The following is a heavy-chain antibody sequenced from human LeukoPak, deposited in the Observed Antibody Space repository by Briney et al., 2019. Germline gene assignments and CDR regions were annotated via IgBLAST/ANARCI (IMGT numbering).Heavy chain of an antibody. D-gene: IGHD2-2*01. CDR1: GFTFSSYF. Sequence: GGSLRLSCAASGFTFSSYFMSWVRQAPGKGLEWVSTIDVSGGSTYYADSVKGRFTISRDNSKNTLYLQMNSLRAEDTAVYYCAKSFRSTSLDYWGQGTLVTVSS. V-gene: IGHV3-23*01. CDR2: IDVSGGST. J-gene: IGHJ4*02. CDR3: AKSFRSTSLDY.